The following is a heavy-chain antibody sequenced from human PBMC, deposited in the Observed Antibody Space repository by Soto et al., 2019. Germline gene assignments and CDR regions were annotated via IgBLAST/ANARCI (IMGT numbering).Heavy chain of an antibody. D-gene: IGHD6-13*01. Sequence: SETLSLTCTVSGGSISSYYWSWIRQPPGKGLEWIGYIYYSGSTNYNPSLKSRVTISVDTSKKQFSLKLSSVTAADTAVYYCARGYSSSWYEDNWFDPWGQGTLVTV. V-gene: IGHV4-59*01. CDR1: GGSISSYY. CDR2: IYYSGST. CDR3: ARGYSSSWYEDNWFDP. J-gene: IGHJ5*02.